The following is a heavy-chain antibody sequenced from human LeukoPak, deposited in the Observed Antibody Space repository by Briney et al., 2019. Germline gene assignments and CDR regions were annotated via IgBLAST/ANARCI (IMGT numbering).Heavy chain of an antibody. CDR3: ARGGFSSVNS. Sequence: GGSLRLSCAASGFTFSSYAMSWVRQAPGKGLEWVAKIKPDGSEKYYVDSVNGRFTITRDNVKNSLYLQMNSLRAEDTAVYHCARGGFSSVNSWGQGTLVTVSS. D-gene: IGHD3-22*01. CDR1: GFTFSSYA. CDR2: IKPDGSEK. J-gene: IGHJ4*02. V-gene: IGHV3-7*01.